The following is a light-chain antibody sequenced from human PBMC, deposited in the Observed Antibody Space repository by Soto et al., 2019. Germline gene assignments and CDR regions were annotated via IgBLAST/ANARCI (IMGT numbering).Light chain of an antibody. CDR1: QTINIY. V-gene: IGKV1-39*01. CDR2: AAS. Sequence: DIQMTQSPSSLSASVGDRVTITCRASQTINIYLNWYQHKPGKAPKLLIYAASSLQSGIPSRFSGSGSGTDYALPSSSREPEDFTTYDCQESYIHPGGTFGQENKLEIK. CDR3: QESYIHPGGT. J-gene: IGKJ1*01.